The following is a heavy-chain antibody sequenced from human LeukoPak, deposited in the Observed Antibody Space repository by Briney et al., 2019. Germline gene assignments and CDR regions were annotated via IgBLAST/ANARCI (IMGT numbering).Heavy chain of an antibody. CDR3: ARTGNKVGYFDY. V-gene: IGHV4-59*08. CDR1: GGSISSYY. J-gene: IGHJ4*02. Sequence: PSETLSLTCTVSGGSISSYYWSWIRQPPGKGLEWIGYIYYSGSTNYNPSLKSRVTISVDTSKNQFSLKLSSVTAADTAVYYCARTGNKVGYFDYWGQGTLVTVSS. CDR2: IYYSGST.